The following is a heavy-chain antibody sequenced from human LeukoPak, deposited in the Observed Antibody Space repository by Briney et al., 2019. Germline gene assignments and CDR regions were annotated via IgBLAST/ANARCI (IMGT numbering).Heavy chain of an antibody. J-gene: IGHJ5*02. V-gene: IGHV4-30-4*01. CDR2: IYYSGST. CDR1: GGSISSGDYY. CDR3: ARDPHPILGFDP. Sequence: PSQTLSLTCTVSGGSISSGDYYWSWIRQPPGKGLEWIGYIYYSGSTYYNPSLKSRVTISVDTSKNQFSLKLSSVTAADTAVYYCARDPHPILGFDPWGQGTLVTVSS.